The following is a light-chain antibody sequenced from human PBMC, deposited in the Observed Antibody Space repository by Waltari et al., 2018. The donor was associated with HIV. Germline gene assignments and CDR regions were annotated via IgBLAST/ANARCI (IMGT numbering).Light chain of an antibody. CDR3: QSPDSSGTWV. V-gene: IGLV3-25*03. Sequence: SHELTQPPSVSVSPGQTARITCSGDALPKQYAYWYQQTPGQAPVLVIYKDSERPSGIPERFSGCSSGTIVTLAISGVQAEDEADYYCQSPDSSGTWVFGGGTKLTVL. CDR2: KDS. J-gene: IGLJ3*02. CDR1: ALPKQY.